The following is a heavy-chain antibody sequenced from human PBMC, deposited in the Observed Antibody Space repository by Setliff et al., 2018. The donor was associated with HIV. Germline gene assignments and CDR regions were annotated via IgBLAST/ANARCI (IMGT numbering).Heavy chain of an antibody. CDR3: ARSVIGYYYYGMDV. CDR1: GFSFSSYT. Sequence: GGSLRLSCEASGFSFSSYTMNWVRQAPGKGLEWVAVILYDGSNKYYADSVKGRFTISRDNSKNTLYLQMNSLRAEDTAVYYCARSVIGYYYYGMDVWGQGTLVTVSS. V-gene: IGHV3-30*04. CDR2: ILYDGSNK. D-gene: IGHD3-10*01. J-gene: IGHJ6*02.